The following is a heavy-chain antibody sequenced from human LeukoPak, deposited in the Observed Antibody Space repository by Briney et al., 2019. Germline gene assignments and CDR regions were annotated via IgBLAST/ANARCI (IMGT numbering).Heavy chain of an antibody. Sequence: GASVKVSCKASGYTFTDYYVHWVRQAPGQGLEWMGWIDPNSGGTNFAQKFQGRVTLTRDTSINTAYMDLKSLTSDDTAVYYCARGGKYCSGVSCYLSWSDYWGQGTLVTVSS. J-gene: IGHJ4*02. CDR2: IDPNSGGT. CDR1: GYTFTDYY. CDR3: ARGGKYCSGVSCYLSWSDY. D-gene: IGHD2-15*01. V-gene: IGHV1-2*02.